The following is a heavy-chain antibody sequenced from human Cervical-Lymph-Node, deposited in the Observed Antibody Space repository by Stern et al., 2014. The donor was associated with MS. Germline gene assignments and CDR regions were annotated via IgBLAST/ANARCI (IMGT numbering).Heavy chain of an antibody. CDR1: GFSFSIYA. CDR3: AKGLRQQLVPFDS. D-gene: IGHD6-13*01. V-gene: IGHV3-23*04. Sequence: EVQLVESGGGLVQPGGSLRLSCAASGFSFSIYAMNWVHQAPGKGLEWVSAIRGSGGSTYYADSVTGRFTISRDNSKNTLYLQMDSLRAEDTAVYYCAKGLRQQLVPFDSWGQGTLVTVSS. CDR2: IRGSGGST. J-gene: IGHJ4*02.